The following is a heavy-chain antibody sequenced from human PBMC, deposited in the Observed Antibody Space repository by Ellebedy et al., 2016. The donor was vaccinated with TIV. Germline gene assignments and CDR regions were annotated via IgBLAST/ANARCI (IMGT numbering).Heavy chain of an antibody. CDR1: GFTLSTSE. V-gene: IGHV3-48*03. CDR3: AKPNGFDY. CDR2: INLVTNSI. D-gene: IGHD2-8*01. J-gene: IGHJ4*02. Sequence: GESLKISCAASGFTLSTSEINWVRQAPGKGLEWISYINLVTNSIYYAGSVKGRFTISRDDAKNTLYLQMNSLRTEDTAVYYCAKPNGFDYWGRGTLVTVSS.